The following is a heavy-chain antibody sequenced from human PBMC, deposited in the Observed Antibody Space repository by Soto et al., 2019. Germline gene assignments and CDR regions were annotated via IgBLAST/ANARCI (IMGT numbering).Heavy chain of an antibody. D-gene: IGHD4-17*01. J-gene: IGHJ6*02. CDR2: ISYDGSNK. Sequence: QVQLVESGGGVVQPGRSLRLSCAASGFTFSSYGMHWVRQAPGKGLEWVAVISYDGSNKYYADSVKGRFTISRDNSKNTLYLQMNSLRAEDTAVYYCHYGDTVGYGMDVWGQGTTVTVSS. CDR1: GFTFSSYG. V-gene: IGHV3-30*03. CDR3: HYGDTVGYGMDV.